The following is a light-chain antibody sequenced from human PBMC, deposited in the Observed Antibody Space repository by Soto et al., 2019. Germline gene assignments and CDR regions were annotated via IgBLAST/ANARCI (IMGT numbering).Light chain of an antibody. CDR2: DVN. Sequence: QSVLTQPRSVSGSPGQSVTISCTGTSSDVGAYNYVSWYQHHPGKAPKLMIYDVNKRPSGVPDRFSGSKSGNTASMTISGLQPEDEADYHCRSYAGTYTHYVFGTGTKVTVL. V-gene: IGLV2-11*01. CDR1: SSDVGAYNY. CDR3: RSYAGTYTHYV. J-gene: IGLJ1*01.